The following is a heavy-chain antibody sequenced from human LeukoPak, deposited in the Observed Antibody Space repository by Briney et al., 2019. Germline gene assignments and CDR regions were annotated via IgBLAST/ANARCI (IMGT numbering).Heavy chain of an antibody. Sequence: TGGPMRLSRAAAGFTFSSYGMHWVRQAAGKGLGLVAVIWHDGSNENYADSVKGRFIISRDNSKNTLYLQMNSLRAEDTAVYYCATDRVSAPFDYGGQGTLVTVSP. CDR2: IWHDGSNE. V-gene: IGHV3-33*01. CDR1: GFTFSSYG. CDR3: ATDRVSAPFDY. J-gene: IGHJ4*02. D-gene: IGHD6-25*01.